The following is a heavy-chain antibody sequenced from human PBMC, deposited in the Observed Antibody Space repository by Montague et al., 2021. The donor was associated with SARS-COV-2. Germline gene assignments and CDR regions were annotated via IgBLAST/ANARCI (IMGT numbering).Heavy chain of an antibody. J-gene: IGHJ6*03. V-gene: IGHV4-34*01. Sequence: SETLSLTCTVSGGSISSYYWSWIRQPPGKGLEWIGEINHGGSTKYSPSLKSRLTISADTSKNQFSLKLTSVAAADTAVYYCAKLRDGVVPSPILGVGPYYSYYYMDVWGRGTTVTVSS. D-gene: IGHD3-10*01. CDR1: GGSISSYY. CDR3: AKLRDGVVPSPILGVGPYYSYYYMDV. CDR2: INHGGST.